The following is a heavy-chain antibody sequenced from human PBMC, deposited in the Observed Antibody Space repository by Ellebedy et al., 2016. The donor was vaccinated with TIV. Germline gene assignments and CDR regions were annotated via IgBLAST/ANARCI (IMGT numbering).Heavy chain of an antibody. CDR1: GGSVSSGSYY. V-gene: IGHV4-61*01. Sequence: SETLSLTXTVSGGSVSSGSYYWSWIRQPPGKGLEWIGYIYYSGSTNYNPSLKSRVTISVDTSKNQFSLKLSSVTAADTAVYYCAREVPAAMGGNWFDPWGQGTLVTVSS. CDR3: AREVPAAMGGNWFDP. J-gene: IGHJ5*02. CDR2: IYYSGST. D-gene: IGHD2-2*01.